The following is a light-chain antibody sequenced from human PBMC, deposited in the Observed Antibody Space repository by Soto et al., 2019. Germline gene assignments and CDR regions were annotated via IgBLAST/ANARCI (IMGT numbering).Light chain of an antibody. CDR1: QSVSSS. CDR3: QQYNNWCT. V-gene: IGKV3-15*01. CDR2: GAS. J-gene: IGKJ1*01. Sequence: EVVMTQSPATLSVSPGERATLSCRASQSVSSSLAWYQQKPGQAPRLLIYGASPRATGIPARFSGSGYETEFTLTISSLQSEDFAVYYCQQYNNWCTFGQGTKVEIK.